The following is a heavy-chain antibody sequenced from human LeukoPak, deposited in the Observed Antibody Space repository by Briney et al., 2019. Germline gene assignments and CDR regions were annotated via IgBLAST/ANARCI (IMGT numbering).Heavy chain of an antibody. V-gene: IGHV4-34*01. J-gene: IGHJ3*02. CDR2: INHSGST. CDR1: GGSFSGYY. Sequence: SETLSLTCAVYGGSFSGYYWSWIRQPQGKGLEWIGEINHSGSTNYNPSLKSRVTISVDTSKNQFSLKLRSVTAADTAVYYCARGPNRKYCSSTSCYGLFDIWGQGTMVTVSS. D-gene: IGHD2-2*01. CDR3: ARGPNRKYCSSTSCYGLFDI.